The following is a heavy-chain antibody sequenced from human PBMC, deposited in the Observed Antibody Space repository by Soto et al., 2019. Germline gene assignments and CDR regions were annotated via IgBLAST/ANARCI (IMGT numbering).Heavy chain of an antibody. CDR3: ARDLYCSGGSCSSGWFDP. CDR1: GFTFSSYA. D-gene: IGHD2-15*01. CDR2: ISYDGSNK. Sequence: QVQLVESGGGVVQPGRSLRLSCAASGFTFSSYAMHWVRQAPGKGLEWVAVISYDGSNKYYADSVKGRFTISRDNSKNMLYLQMNSLRAEDTAVYYCARDLYCSGGSCSSGWFDPWGQGTLVTVSS. J-gene: IGHJ5*02. V-gene: IGHV3-30-3*01.